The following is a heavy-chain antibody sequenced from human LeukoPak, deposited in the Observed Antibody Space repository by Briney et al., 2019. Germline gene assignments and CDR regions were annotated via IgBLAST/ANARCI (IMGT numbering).Heavy chain of an antibody. V-gene: IGHV4-39*01. CDR3: ANDGPYCSGGSCIGLVY. CDR2: IYYSGST. D-gene: IGHD2-15*01. Sequence: PSETLSLTCTVSGGSISSSSYYWGWIRQPPGKGLEWIGSIYYSGSTYYNPSLKSRVTISVDTSKNQFSLKLSSVTAADTAVYYCANDGPYCSGGSCIGLVYWGQGTLVTVSS. CDR1: GGSISSSSYY. J-gene: IGHJ4*02.